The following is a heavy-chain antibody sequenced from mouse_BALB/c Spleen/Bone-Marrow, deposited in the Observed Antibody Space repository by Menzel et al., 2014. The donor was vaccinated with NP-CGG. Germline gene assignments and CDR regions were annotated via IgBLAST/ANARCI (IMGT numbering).Heavy chain of an antibody. Sequence: VKLVESGPGLVAPSQSLSITCTVSGFSLTSYGVHWIRQPPGKGLEWLGVICAGGSTNYNSALMSRLSISKDNSKSQVFLKMNSLQADDTAMYYCARGFHLDYWGQGPTLTVPS. CDR1: GFSLTSYG. J-gene: IGHJ2*01. CDR2: ICAGGST. D-gene: IGHD1-2*01. V-gene: IGHV2-9*02. CDR3: ARGFHLDY.